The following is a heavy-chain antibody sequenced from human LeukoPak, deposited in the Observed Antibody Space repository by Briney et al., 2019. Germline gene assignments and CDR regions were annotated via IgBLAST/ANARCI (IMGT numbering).Heavy chain of an antibody. CDR1: GGSISSGDYY. CDR2: IYYSGST. CDR3: ARDGRRYSNYVRDY. D-gene: IGHD4-11*01. V-gene: IGHV4-30-4*08. J-gene: IGHJ4*02. Sequence: SETLSLTCTVSGGSISSGDYYWRWIRQPPGKGLEWIGYIYYSGSTYYNPSLKSRVTISVDTSKNQFSLKLSSVTAADTAVYYCARDGRRYSNYVRDYWGQGTLDTVSS.